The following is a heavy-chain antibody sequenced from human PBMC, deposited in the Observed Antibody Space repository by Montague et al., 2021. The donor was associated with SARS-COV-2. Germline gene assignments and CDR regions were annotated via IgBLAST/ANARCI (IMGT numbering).Heavy chain of an antibody. CDR2: ISSSGGSI. CDR3: AREVAGCHGDCNDY. V-gene: IGHV3-48*03. J-gene: IGHJ4*02. CDR1: GFAFSSYE. D-gene: IGHD2-21*02. Sequence: YRSISWAASGFAFSSYEMNWVRQAPGKGLEWIAYISSSGGSIQYADFMMGRFTISRDNARNSLYLQMNSLRAEDTAVYYCAREVAGCHGDCNDYWGQGTLVTVSS.